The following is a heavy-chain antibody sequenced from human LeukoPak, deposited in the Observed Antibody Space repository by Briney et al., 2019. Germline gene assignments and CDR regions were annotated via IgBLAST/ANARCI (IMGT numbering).Heavy chain of an antibody. Sequence: SESLSLTCTVSVNSINSLNVWSWVSQPPGKGLERIGEMYLNGTTHSNPSVKSRVTISIDKSKNQFFLNLSSVTAADTAVYYCAGLVGRYSSGLYYYYFDYWGQGTLVTVSS. CDR3: AGLVGRYSSGLYYYYFDY. CDR2: MYLNGTT. V-gene: IGHV4-4*02. D-gene: IGHD3-22*01. CDR1: VNSINSLNV. J-gene: IGHJ4*02.